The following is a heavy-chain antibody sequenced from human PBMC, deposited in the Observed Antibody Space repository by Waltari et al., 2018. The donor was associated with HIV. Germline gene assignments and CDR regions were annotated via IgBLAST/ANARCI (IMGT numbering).Heavy chain of an antibody. CDR2: INHSGST. Sequence: QVQLQQWGAGLLKPSETLSLTCAVYGGSFSGYYWSWIRQPPGKGLEWIGEINHSGSTNYNPSLKSRVTISVDTSKNQFSLKLSSVTAADTAVYYCARGSLGTGVIPTAGGIWFDPWGQGTLVTVSS. J-gene: IGHJ5*02. D-gene: IGHD3-10*01. V-gene: IGHV4-34*01. CDR1: GGSFSGYY. CDR3: ARGSLGTGVIPTAGGIWFDP.